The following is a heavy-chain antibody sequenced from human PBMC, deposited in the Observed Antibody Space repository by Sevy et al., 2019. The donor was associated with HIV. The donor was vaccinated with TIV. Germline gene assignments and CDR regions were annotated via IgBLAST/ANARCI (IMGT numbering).Heavy chain of an antibody. CDR2: THSNGNT. CDR3: TRDRYTLVRGIIMTRFDP. Sequence: SETLSLTCTVSGGSIIGYYWSWIRQSPGKGLEWIAYTHSNGNTNYNPSLKSRVTISIDTSKNQFSLKLSSVTAADPAVYYCTRDRYTLVRGIIMTRFDPWGQGTLVTVSS. CDR1: GGSIIGYY. J-gene: IGHJ5*02. V-gene: IGHV4-59*01. D-gene: IGHD3-10*01.